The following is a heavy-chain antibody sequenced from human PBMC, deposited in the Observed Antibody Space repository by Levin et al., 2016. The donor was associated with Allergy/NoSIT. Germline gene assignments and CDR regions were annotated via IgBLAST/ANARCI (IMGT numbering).Heavy chain of an antibody. CDR2: IYYSGST. D-gene: IGHD3-10*01. Sequence: GSLRLSCTVSGGSISSYYWSWIRQPPGKGLEWIGYIYYSGSTNYNPSLKSRVTISVDTSKNQFSLKLSSVTAADTAVYYCARSPPWFGELLFGYYFDYWGQGTLVTVSS. J-gene: IGHJ4*02. V-gene: IGHV4-59*01. CDR1: GGSISSYY. CDR3: ARSPPWFGELLFGYYFDY.